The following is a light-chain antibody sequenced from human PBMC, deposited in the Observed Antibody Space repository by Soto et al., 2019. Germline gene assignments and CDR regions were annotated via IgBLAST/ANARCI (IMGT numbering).Light chain of an antibody. V-gene: IGLV1-51*01. CDR2: DNS. CDR3: GTWDSGLGAVV. CDR1: SSNIGNNY. Sequence: QSVLTQPPSVSAAPGQKVTISCSGSSSNIGNNYVSWHQQLPGTAPKLLIYDNSKRPSGIPDRFSGSKSGTSATLGIAGLQTGDEADYYCGTWDSGLGAVVFGGGTKLTVL. J-gene: IGLJ2*01.